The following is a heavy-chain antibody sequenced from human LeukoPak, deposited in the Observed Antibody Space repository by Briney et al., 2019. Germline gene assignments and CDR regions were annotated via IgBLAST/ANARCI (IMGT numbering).Heavy chain of an antibody. CDR3: ARVDYDFWSVPSVGAFDI. Sequence: GGSLRLSCAASGFTFSSYSMNWVRQAPGKGLEWVSSISSSSSYIYYADSVKGRFTISRDNAKNSLYLQMNSLRAEDTAVYYCARVDYDFWSVPSVGAFDIWGQGTMVTVSS. CDR1: GFTFSSYS. D-gene: IGHD3-3*01. CDR2: ISSSSSYI. J-gene: IGHJ3*02. V-gene: IGHV3-21*01.